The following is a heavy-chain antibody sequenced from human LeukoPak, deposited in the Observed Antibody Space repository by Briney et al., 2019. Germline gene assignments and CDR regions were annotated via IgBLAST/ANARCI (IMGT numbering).Heavy chain of an antibody. J-gene: IGHJ4*02. CDR3: ARDHILLWFGELSNFFDY. CDR2: IKQDGSEK. Sequence: GGSLRLSCAASGFTFSSYWMSWVRQAPGKGLEWVANIKQDGSEKYYVDSVKGRFTISRDNAKNSLYLQMNSLRAEDTAVYYCARDHILLWFGELSNFFDYWGQGTLVTVSS. V-gene: IGHV3-7*01. CDR1: GFTFSSYW. D-gene: IGHD3-10*01.